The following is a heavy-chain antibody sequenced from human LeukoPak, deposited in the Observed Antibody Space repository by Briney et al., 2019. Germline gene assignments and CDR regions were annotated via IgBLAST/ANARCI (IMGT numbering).Heavy chain of an antibody. CDR3: ARDNVANCGGGCFLPRSNY. J-gene: IGHJ4*02. D-gene: IGHD2-21*02. CDR2: IKQDGSKK. V-gene: IGHV3-7*04. Sequence: GGSLRLSCTASGFTFSDYWMNWVRQAPGKGLEWVANIKQDGSKKYYVDSVKGRFTISRDNAKNSLYLQMNSLRAEDTAVYYCARDNVANCGGGCFLPRSNYWGQGTLVTVSS. CDR1: GFTFSDYW.